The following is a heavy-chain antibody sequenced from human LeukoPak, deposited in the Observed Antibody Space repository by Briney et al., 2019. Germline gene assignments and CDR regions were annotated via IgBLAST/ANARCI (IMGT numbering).Heavy chain of an antibody. Sequence: ASVKVSCKVSGYTLTELSMHWVRQAPGKGLEWMGGFDPEDGETIYAQKFQGRVTMTEDTSTDTAYMELSSLRSEDTAVYYCATDEPRSAQRAMIVVVNFDYWGQGTLVTVSS. CDR1: GYTLTELS. CDR2: FDPEDGET. V-gene: IGHV1-24*01. J-gene: IGHJ4*02. CDR3: ATDEPRSAQRAMIVVVNFDY. D-gene: IGHD3-22*01.